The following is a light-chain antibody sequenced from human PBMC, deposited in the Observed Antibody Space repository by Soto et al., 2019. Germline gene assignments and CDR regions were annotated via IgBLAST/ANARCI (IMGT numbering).Light chain of an antibody. Sequence: QSALTQPPSASGSPGQSVTISCTGTSRDVGGHDYVSWYQQHPGKAPKLMIYEVSKRPSGVPDRFSGSKSGNTASLTVSGPQAEDEADLYCRSYVTRHSLIFGGGTKLTVL. CDR2: EVS. J-gene: IGLJ2*01. V-gene: IGLV2-8*01. CDR1: SRDVGGHDY. CDR3: RSYVTRHSLI.